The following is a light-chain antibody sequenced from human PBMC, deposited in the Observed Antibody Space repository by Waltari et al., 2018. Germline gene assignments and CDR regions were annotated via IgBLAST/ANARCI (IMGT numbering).Light chain of an antibody. CDR3: CSYAGSSTYVL. Sequence: QSALTQPASVSGSLGPPITISCTGANRDVGTYNLVSWYQQHPGKAPKLMIYEGSKRPSGVSNRFSGSQSGNTASLTISGLQAEDDGDYYCCSYAGSSTYVLFGGGTKLTVL. CDR1: NRDVGTYNL. V-gene: IGLV2-23*01. J-gene: IGLJ2*01. CDR2: EGS.